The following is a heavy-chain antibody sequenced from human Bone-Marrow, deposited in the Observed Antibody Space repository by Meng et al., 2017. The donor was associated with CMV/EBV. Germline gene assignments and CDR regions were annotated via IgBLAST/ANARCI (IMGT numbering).Heavy chain of an antibody. J-gene: IGHJ6*01. CDR2: TQYDGTKK. CDR1: GFKFGYYL. V-gene: IGHV3-30*02. D-gene: IGHD3-10*01. CDR3: AKGGYAGEDFYAMDV. Sequence: GECLKISCVSSGFKFGYYLMTWVRQAPGKGLEWVSFTQYDGTKKYYVDSVKGRFTISRDNSKNTLYLQMNSLRAEDTAVYYCAKGGYAGEDFYAMDVWGQGTAVTVSS.